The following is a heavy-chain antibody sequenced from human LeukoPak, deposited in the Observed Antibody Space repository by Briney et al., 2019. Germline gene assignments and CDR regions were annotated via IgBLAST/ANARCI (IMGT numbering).Heavy chain of an antibody. J-gene: IGHJ4*02. D-gene: IGHD5-12*01. CDR2: INHSGGST. CDR3: ARGDIVGDFDY. CDR1: GYTFTGYY. V-gene: IGHV1-46*01. Sequence: ASVKVSCKASGYTFTGYYMHWVRQAPGQGLEWMGIINHSGGSTSYAQKFQGRVTMARDTSTSTVYMEVSSLRSEDTAVYYCARGDIVGDFDYWGQGTLVTVSS.